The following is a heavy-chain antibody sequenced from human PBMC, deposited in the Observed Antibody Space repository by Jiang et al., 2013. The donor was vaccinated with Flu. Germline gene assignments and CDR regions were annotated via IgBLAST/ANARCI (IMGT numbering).Heavy chain of an antibody. CDR1: GFTFSSYS. J-gene: IGHJ3*02. CDR3: ARGPPAAGGDAFDI. CDR2: ISSSSSYI. D-gene: IGHD6-13*01. V-gene: IGHV3-21*01. Sequence: VQLLESGGGLVKPGGSLRLSCAASGFTFSSYSMNWVRQAPGKGLEWVSSISSSSSYIYYADSVKGRFTISRDNAKNSLYLQMNSLRAEDTAVYYCARGPPAAGGDAFDIWGQGTMVTVSS.